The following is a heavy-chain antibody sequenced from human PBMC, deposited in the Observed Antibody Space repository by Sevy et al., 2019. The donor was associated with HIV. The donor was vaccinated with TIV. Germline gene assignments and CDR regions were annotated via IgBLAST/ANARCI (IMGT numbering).Heavy chain of an antibody. D-gene: IGHD4-17*01. V-gene: IGHV3-23*01. CDR3: AKSRGDYVRPNFDY. J-gene: IGHJ4*02. CDR2: ISGSGGST. Sequence: GGSLRLSCAASGFTFSNYWMSWVRQAPGKGLEWVSGISGSGGSTYYADSVKGRFTISRDNSKNTLFLQMNSLRDEDTAVYHCAKSRGDYVRPNFDYWGQGTLVTVSS. CDR1: GFTFSNYW.